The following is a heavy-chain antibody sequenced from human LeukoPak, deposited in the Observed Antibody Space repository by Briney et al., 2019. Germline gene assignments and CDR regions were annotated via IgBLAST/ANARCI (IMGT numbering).Heavy chain of an antibody. CDR1: GFTFSSYG. J-gene: IGHJ4*02. CDR2: ISFDGSDK. Sequence: PGGSLRLSCAASGFTFSSYGLHWVRQAPGKGLEWVAVISFDGSDKYYADSVKGRFTISRDNSKNTLHLQMISLRAEDTADYYCARDQGAWGYGYNFDYWGQGTLVTVSS. V-gene: IGHV3-30*03. D-gene: IGHD3-16*01. CDR3: ARDQGAWGYGYNFDY.